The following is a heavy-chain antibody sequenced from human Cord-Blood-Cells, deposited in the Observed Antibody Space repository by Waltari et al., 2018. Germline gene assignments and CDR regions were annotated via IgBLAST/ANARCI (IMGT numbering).Heavy chain of an antibody. Sequence: QVQLQQWGAGLLKPSETLSLTCAVYGGSFSGYYWSWIRQPPGKGLEWIGEINHSGSTNYNPSLKSRVTISVDTSKNQFSLKLSSVTAADTAVYYCARGQVCSSTSCYTYFDLWGRGTLVTVSS. CDR1: GGSFSGYY. V-gene: IGHV4-34*01. J-gene: IGHJ2*01. D-gene: IGHD2-2*02. CDR3: ARGQVCSSTSCYTYFDL. CDR2: INHSGST.